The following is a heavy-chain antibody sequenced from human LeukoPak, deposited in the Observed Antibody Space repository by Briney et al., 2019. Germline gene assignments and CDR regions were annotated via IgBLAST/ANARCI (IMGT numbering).Heavy chain of an antibody. CDR3: ARRGDSYALFDY. CDR2: IFHDGVT. V-gene: IGHV4-59*02. CDR1: GASVGGNH. D-gene: IGHD5-18*01. J-gene: IGHJ4*02. Sequence: SETLSLTCAVSGASVGGNHWSWIRQSPEKGLEWIGNIFHDGVTDYNPSFKSRVTMLPGTSKNQFSLRLTSVTAADTAVYYCARRGDSYALFDYWGQGTLVTVSS.